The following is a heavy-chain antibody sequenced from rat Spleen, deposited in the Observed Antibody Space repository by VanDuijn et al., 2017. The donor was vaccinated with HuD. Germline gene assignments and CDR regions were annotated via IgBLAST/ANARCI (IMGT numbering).Heavy chain of an antibody. CDR1: GYSITNNY. CDR2: ISYSGST. CDR3: ARSRYFDY. V-gene: IGHV3-1*01. Sequence: EVQLQESGPGLVKPSQSLSLTCSVTGYSITNNYWGWIRKFPGNKMEWMGYISYSGSTSYNPSLKSRISITRDTSKNQFFMQFNSVTTEDTATYSCARSRYFDYWGQGVMVTVSS. J-gene: IGHJ2*01.